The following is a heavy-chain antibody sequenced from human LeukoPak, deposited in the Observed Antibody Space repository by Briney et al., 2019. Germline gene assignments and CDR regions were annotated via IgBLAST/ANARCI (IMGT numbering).Heavy chain of an antibody. CDR3: ARDYYDSSGYIDY. V-gene: IGHV1-69*05. CDR1: GGTFSSYA. D-gene: IGHD3-22*01. CDR2: IIPIFGTA. Sequence: SMKVSCKASGGTFSSYAISWVRQAPGQGLEWMGRIIPIFGTANYAQKFQGRVTITTDESTSTAYMELSSLRSEDTAVYYCARDYYDSSGYIDYWGQGTLVTASS. J-gene: IGHJ4*02.